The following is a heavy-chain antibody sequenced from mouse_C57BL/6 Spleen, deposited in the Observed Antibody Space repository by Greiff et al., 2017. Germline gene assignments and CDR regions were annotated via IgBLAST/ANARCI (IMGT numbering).Heavy chain of an antibody. V-gene: IGHV1-52*01. CDR3: ARSEYYYAMDY. Sequence: VQLQQPGAELVRPGSSVKLSCKASGYTFTSYWMHWVKQRPIQGLEWIGNIDPSDSETHYNQKFKDKATLTVDKSSSTAYMQLSSLTSEDSAVYYCARSEYYYAMDYWGQGTSVTVSS. CDR1: GYTFTSYW. CDR2: IDPSDSET. J-gene: IGHJ4*01.